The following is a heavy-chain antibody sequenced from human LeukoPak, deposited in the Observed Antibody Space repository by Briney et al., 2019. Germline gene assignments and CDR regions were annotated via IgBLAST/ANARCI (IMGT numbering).Heavy chain of an antibody. CDR3: ANPIAAAGTPY. J-gene: IGHJ4*02. CDR2: ISDTAGRT. V-gene: IGHV3-23*01. D-gene: IGHD6-13*01. CDR1: GFAFSSYV. Sequence: GGSLRLSCAASGFAFSSYVMTWVRQAPGKGQEWVSTISDTAGRTYYADSVKGRFTISRDNSKNTLYLQMNSLRADDTAVYYCANPIAAAGTPYWGQGTLVTVSS.